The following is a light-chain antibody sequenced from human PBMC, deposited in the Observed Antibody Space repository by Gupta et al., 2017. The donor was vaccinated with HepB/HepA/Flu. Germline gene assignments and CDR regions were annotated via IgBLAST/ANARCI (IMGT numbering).Light chain of an antibody. CDR3: QQDDDSPRA. CDR1: QSVGTY. V-gene: IGKV3-15*01. Sequence: IVLTQSPATLSVSPGETATLSCRASQSVGTYLAWYQQRPGQAPRLLMFDASSRSAGIPGRFSGSGSGTEFTLTISSLQSEDSAIYYCQQDDDSPRAFGQGTKVEIK. CDR2: DAS. J-gene: IGKJ1*01.